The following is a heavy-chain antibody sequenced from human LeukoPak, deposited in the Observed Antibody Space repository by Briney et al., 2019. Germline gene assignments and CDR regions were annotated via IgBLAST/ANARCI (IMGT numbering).Heavy chain of an antibody. J-gene: IGHJ4*02. CDR1: GYNFTSYW. CDR3: ARNYYDTSGYCYFDY. CDR2: IYPGDSET. V-gene: IGHV5-51*01. D-gene: IGHD3-22*01. Sequence: GESLKISCKGSGYNFTSYWIGWVRQMPGKGLEWMGIIYPGDSETRYNPSLQGQVTTSADKSISTAYLQWSSLKASDTAMYYCARNYYDTSGYCYFDYWGQGTLVTVSS.